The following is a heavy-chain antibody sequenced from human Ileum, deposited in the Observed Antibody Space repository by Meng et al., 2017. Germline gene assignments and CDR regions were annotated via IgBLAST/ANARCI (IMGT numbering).Heavy chain of an antibody. CDR3: ARGVAEN. Sequence: QLQLVQSGAEGTKPGASVKVSCKTSGYTFTGNNIHWVRQAPGQGLEWMGRIYPHNGATNYAQTFQGRVTMTGDTSIATAYMELNRLTSDDTAVYYCARGVAENWGQGTLVTVSS. CDR2: IYPHNGAT. J-gene: IGHJ4*02. V-gene: IGHV1-2*06. D-gene: IGHD6-19*01. CDR1: GYTFTGNN.